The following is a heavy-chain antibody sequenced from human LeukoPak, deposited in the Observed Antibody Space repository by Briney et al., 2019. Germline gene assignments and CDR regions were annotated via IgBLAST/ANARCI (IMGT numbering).Heavy chain of an antibody. CDR1: GFTVSSNY. CDR2: IYSGGAT. Sequence: PGGSLRLSCAASGFTVSSNYMGWVRQPPGKGLEWVSLIYSGGATYYADSVKGRFTISRANSKNTLYLQMDSLSADDTAVYYCAKSVKYYDILTGDYWGQGTLVTVSS. CDR3: AKSVKYYDILTGDY. J-gene: IGHJ4*02. D-gene: IGHD3-9*01. V-gene: IGHV3-53*01.